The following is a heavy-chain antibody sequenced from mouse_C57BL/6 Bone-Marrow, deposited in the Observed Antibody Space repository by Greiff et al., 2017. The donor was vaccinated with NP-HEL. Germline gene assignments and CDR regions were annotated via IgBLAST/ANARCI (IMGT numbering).Heavy chain of an antibody. J-gene: IGHJ4*01. V-gene: IGHV2-2*01. CDR2: IWSGGST. CDR1: GVSLTSYG. D-gene: IGHD2-3*01. CDR3: ARNPRLLRFYYAMDY. Sequence: QVQLKESGPGLVQPSQSLSITCTVSGVSLTSYGVQWVRQSPGKGLEWLGVIWSGGSTDYNAAFISRLSISKDNSKSQVFFKMNSLQADDTAIYYCARNPRLLRFYYAMDYWGQGTSVTVSS.